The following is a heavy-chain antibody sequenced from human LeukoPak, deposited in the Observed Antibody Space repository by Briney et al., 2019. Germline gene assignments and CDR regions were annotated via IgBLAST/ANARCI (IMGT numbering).Heavy chain of an antibody. CDR2: ISGSGGST. CDR1: GFTFSSYA. Sequence: GGSLRLSCAASGFTFSSYAMSWVRQAPGKGLEWVSAISGSGGSTYYADSVKGRFTISRDNSKNTLYLQMNSLRAEDTAVYYCAKEDGAGSRYFDWLPPYYFDYWGQGTLVTLSS. J-gene: IGHJ4*02. D-gene: IGHD3-9*01. CDR3: AKEDGAGSRYFDWLPPYYFDY. V-gene: IGHV3-23*01.